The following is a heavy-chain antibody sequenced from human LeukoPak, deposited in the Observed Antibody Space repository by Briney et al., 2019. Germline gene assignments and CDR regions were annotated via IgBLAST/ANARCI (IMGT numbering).Heavy chain of an antibody. CDR2: ISPSGDRT. CDR3: AKDGYTEWLGLYYFDY. CDR1: GFTFRIYG. J-gene: IGHJ4*02. Sequence: QPGGSQRLSCAASGFTFRIYGMNWIRQAPGKGLEWVSGISPSGDRTYYADSVKGRFTISRDNSKNTLFLQMNSLRAEDTAVYYCAKDGYTEWLGLYYFDYWGQGTLVTVSS. D-gene: IGHD6-19*01. V-gene: IGHV3-23*01.